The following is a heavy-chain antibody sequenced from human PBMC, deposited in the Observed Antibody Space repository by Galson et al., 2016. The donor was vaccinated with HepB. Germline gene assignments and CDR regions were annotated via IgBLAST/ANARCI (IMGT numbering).Heavy chain of an antibody. Sequence: SLRLSCAASGFTFSSFPIHWVRQAPGKGLEWLSVISFDGSNIYQADSVKGRFTISRDNFENTLYLQMNSLTAEDTAVYYCAREGSFMLTFFDYWGQGTLVTVSS. CDR3: AREGSFMLTFFDY. CDR2: ISFDGSNI. CDR1: GFTFSSFP. D-gene: IGHD4/OR15-4a*01. V-gene: IGHV3-30*04. J-gene: IGHJ4*02.